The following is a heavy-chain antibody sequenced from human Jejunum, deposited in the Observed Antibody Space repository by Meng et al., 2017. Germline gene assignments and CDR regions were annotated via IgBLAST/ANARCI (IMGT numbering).Heavy chain of an antibody. J-gene: IGHJ4*02. D-gene: IGHD1-26*01. CDR3: ASAPQYTGSPFY. V-gene: IGHV3-48*03. Sequence: GESLKISCAASGFTFSTYELMWVRQAPGKGLEWASYISSSGTPICYADSVKGRFTISRDNAKNSLHLQMNSLRAEDTAVYYCASAPQYTGSPFYWGQGTLVTVSS. CDR1: GFTFSTYE. CDR2: ISSSGTPI.